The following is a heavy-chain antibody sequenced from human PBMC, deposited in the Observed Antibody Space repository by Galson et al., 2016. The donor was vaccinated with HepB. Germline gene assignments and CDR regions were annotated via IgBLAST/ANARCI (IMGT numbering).Heavy chain of an antibody. CDR3: TRGYMHTGMNV. D-gene: IGHD5-18*01. CDR1: GDSVTNDATI. J-gene: IGHJ6*02. CDR2: TYYRSQWFN. Sequence: CAISGDSVTNDATIWNWIRQSPSRGLEWLGRTYYRSQWFNEYAVSVKSRITINSDISRNQFSLQLDSVTPDDTAAYFCTRGYMHTGMNVWGQGTTVTVTS. V-gene: IGHV6-1*01.